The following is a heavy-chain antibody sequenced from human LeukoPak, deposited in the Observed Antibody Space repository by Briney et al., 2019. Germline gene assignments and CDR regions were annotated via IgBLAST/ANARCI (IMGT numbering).Heavy chain of an antibody. CDR1: GGSISSTYYY. V-gene: IGHV4-39*01. CDR3: ARHDSGYSYGFDY. Sequence: KSSETLSLTCTVSGGSISSTYYYWGWIRQPPGKGLEWIGSIYFSGSTYYNPSLKSRVTISVDTSKNQFSPKVSSVTAADTAVYYCARHDSGYSYGFDYWGQGTLVTVSS. J-gene: IGHJ4*02. D-gene: IGHD5-18*01. CDR2: IYFSGST.